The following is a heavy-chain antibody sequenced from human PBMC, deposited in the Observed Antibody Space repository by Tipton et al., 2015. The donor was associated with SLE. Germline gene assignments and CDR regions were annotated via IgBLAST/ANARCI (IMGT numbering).Heavy chain of an antibody. D-gene: IGHD3-22*01. J-gene: IGHJ4*01. CDR1: GGSIGSNNYY. V-gene: IGHV4-39*07. Sequence: TLSLTCTVSGGSIGSNNYYWGWIRQPPGKGLEGIGNIFHGGSTYYNPSLKSPVTISVDTSKNQFSLNLSSVTAADTAVYYCARGGIYHDYSGNFDYWGQGTLVSASS. CDR2: IFHGGST. CDR3: ARGGIYHDYSGNFDY.